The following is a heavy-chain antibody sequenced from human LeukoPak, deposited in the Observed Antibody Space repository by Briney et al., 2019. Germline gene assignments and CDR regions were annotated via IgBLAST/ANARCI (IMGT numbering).Heavy chain of an antibody. V-gene: IGHV3-7*01. CDR2: IQQDGSEK. CDR1: GFAFHNYW. D-gene: IGHD3-22*01. CDR3: AKRGDYYYDGSGYYFDY. Sequence: GGSLRLSCAASGFAFHNYWMSWVRQAPGKGLEWVANIQQDGSEKYYVDSVKGRFTISRDNAKNSLYLQMNSLRAEDTAVYYCAKRGDYYYDGSGYYFDYWGQGTLVTVSS. J-gene: IGHJ4*02.